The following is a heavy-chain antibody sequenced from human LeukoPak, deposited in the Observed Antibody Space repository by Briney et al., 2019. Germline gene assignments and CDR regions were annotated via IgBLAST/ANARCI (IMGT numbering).Heavy chain of an antibody. V-gene: IGHV4-34*01. Sequence: SETLSLTCAVYGGSFSGYYWSWIRQPPGKGLEWIGEINHSGSTNYNPSLKSRVTISVETSKNQFSLKLSSVTAADTAVYYCARGLKYCSSTSCYLFDYWGQGTLVTVSS. CDR3: ARGLKYCSSTSCYLFDY. CDR2: INHSGST. D-gene: IGHD2-2*01. J-gene: IGHJ4*02. CDR1: GGSFSGYY.